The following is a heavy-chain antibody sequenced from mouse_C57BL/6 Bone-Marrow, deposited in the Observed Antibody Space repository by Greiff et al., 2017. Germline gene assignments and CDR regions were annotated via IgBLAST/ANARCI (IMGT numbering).Heavy chain of an antibody. D-gene: IGHD2-4*01. CDR1: GYAFTNYL. Sequence: QVHVKQSGAELVRPGTSVKVSCKASGYAFTNYLIEWVKQRPGQGLEWIGVINPGSGGTNYNEKFKGKATLTADKSSSTAYMQLSSLTSEDSAVYFCARHDDYDVDYFDYWGQGTTLTVSS. V-gene: IGHV1-54*01. CDR2: INPGSGGT. CDR3: ARHDDYDVDYFDY. J-gene: IGHJ2*01.